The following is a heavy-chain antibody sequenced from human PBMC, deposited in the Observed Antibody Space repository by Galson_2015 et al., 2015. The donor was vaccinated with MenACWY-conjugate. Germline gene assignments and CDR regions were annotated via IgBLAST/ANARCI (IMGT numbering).Heavy chain of an antibody. D-gene: IGHD6-19*01. Sequence: SLRLSCAASGFTFSSYGMHWVRQAPGKGLEWVAVISYDGSNKYYADSVKGRFTIPRDNSKNTLYLQMNSLRAEDTAVCYCAKGGLWYSSGWYSNYYYYGMDVWGQGTTVTVSS. V-gene: IGHV3-30*18. CDR3: AKGGLWYSSGWYSNYYYYGMDV. CDR2: ISYDGSNK. CDR1: GFTFSSYG. J-gene: IGHJ6*02.